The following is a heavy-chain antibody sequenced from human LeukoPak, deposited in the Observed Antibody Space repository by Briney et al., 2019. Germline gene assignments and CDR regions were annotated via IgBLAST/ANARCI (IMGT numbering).Heavy chain of an antibody. V-gene: IGHV4-39*07. J-gene: IGHJ5*02. CDR1: GGSISNSDYY. D-gene: IGHD2-8*01. CDR3: ARENYCTNGVCWAFDP. CDR2: IYYSGST. Sequence: SETLSLTCTVSGGSISNSDYYWGWIRQPPGKGLEGIGNIYYSGSTSYNSSLKTRVTLSVHTSKNQFSLRLRSVTAADTAVYYCARENYCTNGVCWAFDPWGQGTLVTVSS.